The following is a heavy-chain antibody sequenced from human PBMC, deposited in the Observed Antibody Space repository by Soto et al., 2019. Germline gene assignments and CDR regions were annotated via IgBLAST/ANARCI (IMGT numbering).Heavy chain of an antibody. J-gene: IGHJ4*02. CDR2: ITPIFGTA. CDR3: AGGWGYDTSDCYYAH. Sequence: QVQLIQSGAEVKKPGSSVKVSCKAYGGTFSRYAISWVRQAPGQGLEWMGGITPIFGTANYAQKFQGRVGITADESTRTSDMERRSLRSGDTAVYYCAGGWGYDTSDCYYAHWGQGTLITVSS. D-gene: IGHD3-22*01. V-gene: IGHV1-69*01. CDR1: GGTFSRYA.